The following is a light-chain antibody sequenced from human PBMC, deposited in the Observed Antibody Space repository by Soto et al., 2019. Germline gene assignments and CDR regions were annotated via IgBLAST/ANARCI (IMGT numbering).Light chain of an antibody. CDR1: QDISSY. J-gene: IGKJ2*01. Sequence: DIPMTQSPSSLSASDGDRVTITCRASQDISSYLNWYQQKPGKAPKLLIYAASTLQSGVPSRFSGRGSGTDFTLTISSLQPEDFATYYCQQTYSTPYTFGQGSNLEI. CDR2: AAS. CDR3: QQTYSTPYT. V-gene: IGKV1-39*01.